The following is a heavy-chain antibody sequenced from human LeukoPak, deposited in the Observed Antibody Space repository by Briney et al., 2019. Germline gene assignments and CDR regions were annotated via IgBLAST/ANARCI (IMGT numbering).Heavy chain of an antibody. D-gene: IGHD3-3*01. Sequence: PSETLSLTCTVSGGSISSYYWSWIRQPPGKGLEWIGYTYYSGSTNYNPSLKSRVTISVDTSKNQFSLKLSSVTAADTAVYYCARGGGGTYYDFWSGWFDPWGQGTLVTVSS. CDR3: ARGGGGTYYDFWSGWFDP. CDR1: GGSISSYY. V-gene: IGHV4-59*01. CDR2: TYYSGST. J-gene: IGHJ5*02.